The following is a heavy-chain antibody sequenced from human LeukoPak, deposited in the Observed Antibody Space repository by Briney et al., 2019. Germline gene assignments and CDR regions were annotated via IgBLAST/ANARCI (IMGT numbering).Heavy chain of an antibody. D-gene: IGHD5-12*01. CDR3: VKGDYSGYTFPAFDY. CDR1: GLTFSYYA. J-gene: IGHJ4*02. Sequence: RGSLRLSCSASGLTFSYYAMHWVRQAPGKGLEYVSGITSSGGSTYYTDSVKGRFTISRDNSNNTLYLQMSSLRAEDTAVYYCVKGDYSGYTFPAFDYWGQGTLVSVSS. V-gene: IGHV3-64D*06. CDR2: ITSSGGST.